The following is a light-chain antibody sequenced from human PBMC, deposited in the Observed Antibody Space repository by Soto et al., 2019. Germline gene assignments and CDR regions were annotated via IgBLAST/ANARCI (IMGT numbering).Light chain of an antibody. V-gene: IGLV2-14*01. J-gene: IGLJ1*01. Sequence: QSALTQPASVSGSPGQSITISCTGTSSDVGGYNYVSWYQQHPGKAPKLMIYDVSNRPSGVSNRFSGSKSGNTASLHISGLQAEDEADYYCSSYTSSSTLYVFGTGTKLTVL. CDR1: SSDVGGYNY. CDR2: DVS. CDR3: SSYTSSSTLYV.